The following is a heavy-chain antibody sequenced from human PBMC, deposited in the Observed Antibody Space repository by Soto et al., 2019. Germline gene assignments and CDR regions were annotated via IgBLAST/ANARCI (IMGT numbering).Heavy chain of an antibody. D-gene: IGHD3-10*01. Sequence: SETLSLTCAVSGGSISSGGYSWSWIRQPPGKGLEWTGYIYHSGSTYYNPSLKSRVTISVDRSKNQFSLKLSSVTAADTAVYYCARGGPRRTMVRGVHDYWGQGTLVTVSS. CDR3: ARGGPRRTMVRGVHDY. J-gene: IGHJ4*02. V-gene: IGHV4-30-2*01. CDR2: IYHSGST. CDR1: GGSISSGGYS.